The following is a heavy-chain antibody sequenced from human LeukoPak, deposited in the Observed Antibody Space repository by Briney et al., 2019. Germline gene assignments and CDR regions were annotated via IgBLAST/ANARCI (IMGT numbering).Heavy chain of an antibody. D-gene: IGHD6-13*01. Sequence: GGPLRLSCAAPGFTFSSYWMHWVRQAPGKGLVWVSRINSDGSSTSYADSVKGRFTISRDNTKNTLYLQMNSLRAEDTAVYYCASGWQQVGFDYWGQGTLVTVSS. CDR1: GFTFSSYW. J-gene: IGHJ4*02. CDR2: INSDGSST. CDR3: ASGWQQVGFDY. V-gene: IGHV3-74*01.